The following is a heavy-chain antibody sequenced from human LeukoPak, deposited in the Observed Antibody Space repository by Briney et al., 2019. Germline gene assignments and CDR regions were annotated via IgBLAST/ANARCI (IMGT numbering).Heavy chain of an antibody. D-gene: IGHD1-1*01. Sequence: SETLSLTCTVSGGSISNYYLIWIRQPPGKGLEWIGYIYYSGSTYYNPSLKSRVTISADTSKNQFSLKLSSVTAADTAVYYCARERQLPLYYFDYWGQGTLVTVSS. CDR2: IYYSGST. J-gene: IGHJ4*02. CDR1: GGSISNYY. V-gene: IGHV4-59*12. CDR3: ARERQLPLYYFDY.